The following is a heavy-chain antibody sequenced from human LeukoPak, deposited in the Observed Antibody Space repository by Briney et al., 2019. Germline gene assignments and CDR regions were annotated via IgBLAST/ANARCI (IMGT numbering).Heavy chain of an antibody. CDR2: IYTSGST. J-gene: IGHJ6*03. CDR3: ARETYYYDSSGYVDYMDV. D-gene: IGHD3-22*01. CDR1: GGSISSYY. V-gene: IGHV4-4*07. Sequence: PSETLSLTCTASGGSISSYYWSWIRQPAGKGLEWIGRIYTSGSTNYNPPLKSRVTMSVDTSKNQFSLKLSSVTAADTAVYYCARETYYYDSSGYVDYMDVWGKGTTVTVSS.